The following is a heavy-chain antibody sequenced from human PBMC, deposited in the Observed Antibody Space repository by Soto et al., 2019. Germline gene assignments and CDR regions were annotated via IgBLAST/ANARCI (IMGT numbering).Heavy chain of an antibody. CDR2: INPNSGGT. D-gene: IGHD2-15*01. J-gene: IGHJ6*02. V-gene: IGHV1-2*04. Sequence: ASVKVSCKASGYTFTGYYMHWVRQAPGQGLEWMGWINPNSGGTNYAQKFQGWVTMTSDTSISTAYMELSRLRSDDTAVYYCARGVAARDYHYDGMDLWGQGTTVTVSS. CDR3: ARGVAARDYHYDGMDL. CDR1: GYTFTGYY.